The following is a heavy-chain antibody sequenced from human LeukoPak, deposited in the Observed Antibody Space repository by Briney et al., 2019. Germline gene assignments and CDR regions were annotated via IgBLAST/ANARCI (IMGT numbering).Heavy chain of an antibody. Sequence: SETLSLTCTVSGGSIGSSSYYWGWIRQPPGKGLEWIGSIYYSGSTYYNPSLKSRVTISVDTSKNQFSLKLSSVTAADTAVYYCAPRPRGADAFDIWGQGTMVTVSS. CDR1: GGSIGSSSYY. CDR2: IYYSGST. CDR3: APRPRGADAFDI. D-gene: IGHD3-10*01. V-gene: IGHV4-39*01. J-gene: IGHJ3*02.